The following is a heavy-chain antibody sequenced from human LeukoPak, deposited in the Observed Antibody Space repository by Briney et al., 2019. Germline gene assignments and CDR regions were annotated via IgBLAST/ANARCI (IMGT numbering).Heavy chain of an antibody. CDR3: MKLPTMIIVIDTDFEY. D-gene: IGHD2-21*01. J-gene: IGHJ4*02. V-gene: IGHV3-23*01. CDR2: INTSGGST. Sequence: GETLGLSCVASGFTFRHYDMSWVRQAPGKGLEWVSSINTSGGSTYYADSLQGRFTISRDNSKNTLHLQMNNVRAEDTALYYCMKLPTMIIVIDTDFEYWGQGAQVTASS. CDR1: GFTFRHYD.